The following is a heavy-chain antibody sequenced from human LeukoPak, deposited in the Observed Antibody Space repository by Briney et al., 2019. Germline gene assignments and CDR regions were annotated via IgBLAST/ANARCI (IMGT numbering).Heavy chain of an antibody. CDR3: ARDIKWLGRYYYYGLDV. Sequence: GGSLRLSCAASGFTFSSYAMSWVRQVPGKGLEWVSVISGSGDNTYYADSVKGRFTISRDNSKNTLYLQVNSLRAEDTAVYYCARDIKWLGRYYYYGLDVWGQGTTVTVSS. CDR1: GFTFSSYA. V-gene: IGHV3-23*01. J-gene: IGHJ6*02. CDR2: ISGSGDNT. D-gene: IGHD6-19*01.